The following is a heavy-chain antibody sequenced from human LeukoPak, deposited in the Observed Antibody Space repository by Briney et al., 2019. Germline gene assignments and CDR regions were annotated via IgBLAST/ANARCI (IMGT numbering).Heavy chain of an antibody. CDR3: AKGQVITSNLDF. V-gene: IGHV3-23*01. CDR2: ISSGGGP. CDR1: GFTVTNYA. D-gene: IGHD3-16*01. Sequence: GGSLRLPCAASGFTVTNYAMYWVRLAPGKRLEWVSAISSGGGPNYADSVRGRFIISRDSSENKIHLYMNSLRADDTTIYFCAKGQVITSNLDFWGPGTLVAVSS. J-gene: IGHJ4*02.